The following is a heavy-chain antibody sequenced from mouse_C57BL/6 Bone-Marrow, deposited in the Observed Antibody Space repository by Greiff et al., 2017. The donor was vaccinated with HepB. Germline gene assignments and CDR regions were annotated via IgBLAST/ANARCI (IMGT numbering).Heavy chain of an antibody. V-gene: IGHV7-3*01. CDR1: GFTFTDYY. CDR2: IRNKANGYTT. J-gene: IGHJ4*01. Sequence: EVQRVESGGGLVQPGGSLSLSCAASGFTFTDYYMSWVRQPPGKALEWLGFIRNKANGYTTEYSASVKGRFTISRDNSQSILYLQMNALSAEDSANYYCASVLCEGWGYAMDYWGQGTSVTVSS. D-gene: IGHD1-1*02. CDR3: ASVLCEGWGYAMDY.